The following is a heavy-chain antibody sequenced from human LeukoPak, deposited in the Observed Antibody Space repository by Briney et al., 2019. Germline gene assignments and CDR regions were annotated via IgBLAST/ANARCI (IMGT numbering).Heavy chain of an antibody. J-gene: IGHJ4*02. CDR1: GFTFSSYA. CDR2: TTGSGGAT. D-gene: IGHD6-19*01. V-gene: IGHV3-23*01. Sequence: GGSLRLSCAVSGFTFSSYAMSWVRQAPGKGLEWVSVTTGSGGATYYADSVKGRFTISRDNSKNMVYLQISSLRAADTAVYYCAKASSAWYHFDSWGQGALVTVSS. CDR3: AKASSAWYHFDS.